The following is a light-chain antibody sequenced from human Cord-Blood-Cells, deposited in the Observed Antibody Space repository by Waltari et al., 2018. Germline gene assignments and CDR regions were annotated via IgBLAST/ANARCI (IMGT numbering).Light chain of an antibody. J-gene: IGLJ1*01. CDR1: SSHVGGYNH. CDR3: SSYTSSSTLV. CDR2: EVS. Sequence: QSALTQPASVSGSPGQSITISCTGTSSHVGGYNHVSWYQQHSGKAPNLMIYEVSNRPSGVSNRFSGSKSGNTASLTISGLQAEDEADYYCSSYTSSSTLVFGTGTKVTVL. V-gene: IGLV2-14*01.